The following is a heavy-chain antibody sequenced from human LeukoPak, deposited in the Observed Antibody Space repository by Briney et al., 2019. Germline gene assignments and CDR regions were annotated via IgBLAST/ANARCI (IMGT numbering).Heavy chain of an antibody. D-gene: IGHD3-10*01. CDR3: AREGTYAFDI. Sequence: SEALSLTCTVSGGSISSGDYFWSWIRQPPGKGLEWIAYIYYSGSTYYNPSLKSRLTISVDTSKNQFSLKLSSVTAADTAVYYCAREGTYAFDIWGQGTMVTVSS. V-gene: IGHV4-30-4*08. CDR1: GGSISSGDYF. J-gene: IGHJ3*02. CDR2: IYYSGST.